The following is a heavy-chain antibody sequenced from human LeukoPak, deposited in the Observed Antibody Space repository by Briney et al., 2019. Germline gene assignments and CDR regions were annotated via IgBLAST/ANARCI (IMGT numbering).Heavy chain of an antibody. Sequence: SQTLSLTCTVSGGSISSYYWSWVRQPPGKGLEWIGYIYYSGSTKYNPSLKSRVTISVDTSKNQFSLKLSSVTAADTAMYYCARMDSSGYWSYFDYWGQGTLVTVSS. D-gene: IGHD3-22*01. J-gene: IGHJ4*02. CDR2: IYYSGST. V-gene: IGHV4-59*08. CDR3: ARMDSSGYWSYFDY. CDR1: GGSISSYY.